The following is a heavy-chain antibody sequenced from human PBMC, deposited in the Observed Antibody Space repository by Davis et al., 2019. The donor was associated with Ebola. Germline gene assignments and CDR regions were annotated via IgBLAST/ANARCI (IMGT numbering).Heavy chain of an antibody. Sequence: GESLKISCAVSGFSFSNAWMSWVRQAPGKGPEWVGRIRSKTDGGTTDYAAPVNGRFTISRDDSKNTLYLQMNRLKSEDTAVYYCTTPSRPDGWTDSGWYEVWGQGTLVTVSS. CDR3: TTPSRPDGWTDSGWYEV. V-gene: IGHV3-15*01. CDR2: IRSKTDGGTT. D-gene: IGHD6-19*01. CDR1: GFSFSNAW. J-gene: IGHJ4*02.